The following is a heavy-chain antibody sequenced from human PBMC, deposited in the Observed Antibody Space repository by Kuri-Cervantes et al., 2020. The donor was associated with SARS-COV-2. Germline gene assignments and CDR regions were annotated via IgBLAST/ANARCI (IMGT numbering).Heavy chain of an antibody. CDR1: GGSISSYY. CDR2: IYTSGST. V-gene: IGHV4-4*07. Sequence: ESLKISCTISGGSISSYYWSWIRQPAGKGLEWIGRIYTSGSTNYNPSLKSRVTISVDTSKNQFSLKLSSVTAADTAVYYCARADDFWSGHDAFDIWGQGTMVTVSS. CDR3: ARADDFWSGHDAFDI. D-gene: IGHD3-3*01. J-gene: IGHJ3*02.